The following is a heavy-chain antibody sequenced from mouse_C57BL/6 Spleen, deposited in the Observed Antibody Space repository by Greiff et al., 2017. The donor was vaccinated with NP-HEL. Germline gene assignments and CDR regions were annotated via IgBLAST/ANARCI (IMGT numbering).Heavy chain of an antibody. CDR3: ARKENDYDGWFAY. Sequence: VQLQQPGAELVMPGASVKLSCKASGYTFTSYWMHWVKQRPGQGLEWIGEIDPSDSYTNYNQKFKGKSTLTVDKSSSTAYMQLSSLTSEDSAVYYCARKENDYDGWFAYWGQGTLVTVSA. V-gene: IGHV1-69*01. CDR1: GYTFTSYW. J-gene: IGHJ3*01. D-gene: IGHD2-4*01. CDR2: IDPSDSYT.